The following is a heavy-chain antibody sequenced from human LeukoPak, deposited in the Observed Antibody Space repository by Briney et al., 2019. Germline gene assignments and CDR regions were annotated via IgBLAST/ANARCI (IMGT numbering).Heavy chain of an antibody. V-gene: IGHV3-23*01. D-gene: IGHD3-22*01. CDR1: GFTFSSYA. CDR2: ISGSGGST. J-gene: IGHJ4*02. CDR3: AKDGYYYDSSGYSGPFDY. Sequence: GGSLRLSCAASGFTFSSYAMSWVRQAPGKGLEWVSAISGSGGSTYYADSVKGRLTISRGNSKNTLYLQMNSLRAEDTAVYYCAKDGYYYDSSGYSGPFDYWGQGTLVTVSS.